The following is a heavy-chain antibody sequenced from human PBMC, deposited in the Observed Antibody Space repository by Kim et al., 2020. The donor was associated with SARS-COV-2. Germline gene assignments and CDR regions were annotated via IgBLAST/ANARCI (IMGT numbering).Heavy chain of an antibody. D-gene: IGHD2-21*02. CDR3: ARHLGLGAYCGGDCCSCWYFDL. CDR1: GYSFTSYW. J-gene: IGHJ2*01. V-gene: IGHV5-51*01. CDR2: IYPSDSYT. Sequence: GESLKISCKGSGYSFTSYWIGWVRQMPGKGLEWMGMIYPSDSYTRYSPSFQGHVTISADKSISTAYLQWSSLKASDTAMYYCARHLGLGAYCGGDCCSCWYFDLWGRGTLVTVSS.